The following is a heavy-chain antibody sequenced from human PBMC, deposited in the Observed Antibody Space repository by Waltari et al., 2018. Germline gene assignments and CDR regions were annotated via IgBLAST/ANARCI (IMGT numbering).Heavy chain of an antibody. V-gene: IGHV4-59*01. D-gene: IGHD3-3*01. CDR3: ARDRYYDFWSGYYTGRDYYYGMDV. Sequence: QVQLQESGPGLVKPSETLSLTCTVSGGSITSYYWRWIRQPPGKGLQGNGYIYYSGSTNYNPSLKSRVTISVDTSKNQFSLKLSSVTAADTAVYYCARDRYYDFWSGYYTGRDYYYGMDVWGQGTTVTVSS. J-gene: IGHJ6*02. CDR2: IYYSGST. CDR1: GGSITSYY.